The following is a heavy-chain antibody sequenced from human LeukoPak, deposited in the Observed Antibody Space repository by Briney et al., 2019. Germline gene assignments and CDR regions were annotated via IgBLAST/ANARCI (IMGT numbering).Heavy chain of an antibody. CDR1: GFTFSSYA. Sequence: PGGSLRLSCAASGFTFSSYAMHWVRQAPGKGLEWVAFIRYDGSNEYYGDSVKGRFTISRDNSKNTLYLQMNSLRAEDTAVYYCARDFTAVASHFDYWGQGTLVTVSS. V-gene: IGHV3-30*02. D-gene: IGHD6-19*01. CDR3: ARDFTAVASHFDY. J-gene: IGHJ4*02. CDR2: IRYDGSNE.